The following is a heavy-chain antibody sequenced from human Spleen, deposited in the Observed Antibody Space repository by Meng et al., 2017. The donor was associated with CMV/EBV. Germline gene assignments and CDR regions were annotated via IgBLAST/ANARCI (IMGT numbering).Heavy chain of an antibody. CDR2: ISGNGGST. D-gene: IGHD3-9*01. V-gene: IGHV3-23*01. J-gene: IGHJ4*02. CDR1: GFTFSSYA. Sequence: GESLKISCAASGFTFSSYAMSWVRQAPGKGLEWVSGISGNGGSTYYADSVKGRFTISRDNSKNTLYLQINSLRAEDTAVYYCAKAFRYFDWLPDPFDCWGQGTLVTVSS. CDR3: AKAFRYFDWLPDPFDC.